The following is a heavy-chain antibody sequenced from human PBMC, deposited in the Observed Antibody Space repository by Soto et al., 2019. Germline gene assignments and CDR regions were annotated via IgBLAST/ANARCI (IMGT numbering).Heavy chain of an antibody. V-gene: IGHV3-30-3*01. CDR3: ARENLINSYFDY. CDR2: TSYDGTNE. Sequence: QVQLVDSGGGVVQPGRSLRLSCAASGFNFRDYAMHWVRQAPGKGLEWVALTSYDGTNEYYADSVKGRFTISRDNSKHTLYLQMNSLRAEDTAVYYCARENLINSYFDYWAQGTPVTVSS. J-gene: IGHJ4*02. D-gene: IGHD3-10*01. CDR1: GFNFRDYA.